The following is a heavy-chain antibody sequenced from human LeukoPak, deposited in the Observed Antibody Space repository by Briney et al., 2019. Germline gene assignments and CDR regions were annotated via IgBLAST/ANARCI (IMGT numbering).Heavy chain of an antibody. CDR2: ISGSGGST. J-gene: IGHJ4*02. V-gene: IGHV3-23*01. D-gene: IGHD3-22*01. Sequence: GGSLRLSCAASGFTSSSYAMSWVRQAPGKGLEWVSAISGSGGSTYYADSVEGRFTISRDNSKNTLYLQMNSLRAEDTAVYYCAKDSSYDSSGYYYRALDYFDYWGQGTLVTVSS. CDR1: GFTSSSYA. CDR3: AKDSSYDSSGYYYRALDYFDY.